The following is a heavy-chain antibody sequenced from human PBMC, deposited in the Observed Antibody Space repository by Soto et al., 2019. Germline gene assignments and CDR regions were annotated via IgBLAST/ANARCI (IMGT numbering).Heavy chain of an antibody. CDR3: AIVLRFLEWLLSPFDY. CDR2: IIPIFGTA. Sequence: ASVKVSCKASGGTFSSYAMSWVRQAPGQGLEWKGGIIPIFGTANYAQKFQGRVTITADKSTSTAYMELSSLRSEDTAVYYCAIVLRFLEWLLSPFDYWGQGALVTVSS. D-gene: IGHD3-3*01. CDR1: GGTFSSYA. J-gene: IGHJ4*02. V-gene: IGHV1-69*06.